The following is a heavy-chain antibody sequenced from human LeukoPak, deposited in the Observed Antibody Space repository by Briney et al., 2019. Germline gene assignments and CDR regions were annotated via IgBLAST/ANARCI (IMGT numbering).Heavy chain of an antibody. CDR3: ARGLPGGFDI. Sequence: GRSLRLSCAASGFTFSSYGMHWVRQAPGKGLEWVAVISYDGSNKYYADSVKGRFTISRDNSKNTLYLQMNSLRAEDTAVYYCARGLPGGFDIWGQGTVVTVSS. CDR1: GFTFSSYG. V-gene: IGHV3-30*03. CDR2: ISYDGSNK. D-gene: IGHD2-8*02. J-gene: IGHJ3*02.